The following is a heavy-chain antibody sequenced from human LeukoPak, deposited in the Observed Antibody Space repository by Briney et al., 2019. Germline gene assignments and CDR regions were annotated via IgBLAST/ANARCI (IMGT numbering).Heavy chain of an antibody. CDR2: ISWNSGSI. CDR1: GFTFDDYA. J-gene: IGHJ4*02. V-gene: IGHV3-9*01. CDR3: AKGIPAVAGTNWFDY. D-gene: IGHD6-19*01. Sequence: GRSLRLSCAASGFTFDDYAMHWVRHAPGKGLEWVSGISWNSGSIGYADSVKGRFTISRDNAKNSLYLQMNSLRAEDTALYYCAKGIPAVAGTNWFDYWGQGTLVTVSS.